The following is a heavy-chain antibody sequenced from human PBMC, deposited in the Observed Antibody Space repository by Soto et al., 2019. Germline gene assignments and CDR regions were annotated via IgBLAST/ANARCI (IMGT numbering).Heavy chain of an antibody. V-gene: IGHV3-48*04. J-gene: IGHJ4*02. CDR2: ISSSSSTI. Sequence: PGGSLRLSCAASGFTFSSYSMNWVRQAPGKGLEWVSYISSSSSTIYYADSVKGRFTISRDNAKNSLYLQMNSLRAEDTAVYYCASDRFRGTYYLRGVTYFFEEWGQGAPVTVSS. CDR1: GFTFSSYS. CDR3: ASDRFRGTYYLRGVTYFFEE. D-gene: IGHD1-26*01.